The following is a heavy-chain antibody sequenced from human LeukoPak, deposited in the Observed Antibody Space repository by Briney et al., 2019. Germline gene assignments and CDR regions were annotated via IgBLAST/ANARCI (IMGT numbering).Heavy chain of an antibody. CDR1: GFAFSSYG. CDR2: IWYDGSNK. J-gene: IGHJ6*02. Sequence: PGRSLRLSCAASGFAFSSYGMHWVRQAPGKGLEWVAVIWYDGSNKYYADSVEGRFTISRDNSKNTLYLQMNSLRAEDTAVYYCARGHLTGTNYYYYGMDVWGQGTTVTVSS. V-gene: IGHV3-33*01. D-gene: IGHD1-7*01. CDR3: ARGHLTGTNYYYYGMDV.